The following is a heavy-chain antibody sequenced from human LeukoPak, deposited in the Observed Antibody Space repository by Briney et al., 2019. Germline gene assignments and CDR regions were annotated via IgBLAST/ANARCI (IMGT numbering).Heavy chain of an antibody. V-gene: IGHV1-2*02. CDR2: INPNSGGT. CDR1: GHLLNGLY. D-gene: IGHD1-26*01. CDR3: ARVDCLVGASPFEY. J-gene: IGHJ4*02. Sequence: ASVKVSCKASGHLLNGLYMHWVRQAPGQGLEWMGWINPNSGGTKYAQNFQGRVTMTRDTSTSTAYMELSSLRSDDTGVYYCARVDCLVGASPFEYWGQGTLVTVSS.